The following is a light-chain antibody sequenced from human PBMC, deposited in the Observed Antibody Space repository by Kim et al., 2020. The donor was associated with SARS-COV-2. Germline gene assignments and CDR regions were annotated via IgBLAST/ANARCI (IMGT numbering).Light chain of an antibody. V-gene: IGKV3D-20*01. CDR3: QQYGSAPLT. Sequence: LYPGETATRSRGASRKVVSSLAPCQNKPGLEPRLLLYSASSRVTGGPDRFSGGASGTDFALTISSVGREDFSVYYCQQYGSAPLTFGGRTKVDSK. CDR2: SAS. J-gene: IGKJ4*01. CDR1: RKVVSS.